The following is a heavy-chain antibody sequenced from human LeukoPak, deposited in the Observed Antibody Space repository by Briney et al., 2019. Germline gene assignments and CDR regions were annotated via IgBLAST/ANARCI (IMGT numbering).Heavy chain of an antibody. CDR3: GAGLGAFDI. D-gene: IGHD6-19*01. CDR2: INSSGGST. CDR1: GLTFSNSA. Sequence: GGSLRLSCAACGLTFSNSAMSEVRQAPGRGLAWVSTINSSGGSTYFADAVKGRCTLSRDTSKNTLYLQMTGLGAEDRAVFYTGAGLGAFDIWGQGTMVTVSS. J-gene: IGHJ3*02. V-gene: IGHV3-23*01.